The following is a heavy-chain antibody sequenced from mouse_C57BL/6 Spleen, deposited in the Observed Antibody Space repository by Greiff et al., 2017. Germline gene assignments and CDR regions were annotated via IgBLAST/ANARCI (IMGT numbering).Heavy chain of an antibody. V-gene: IGHV10-3*01. Sequence: EVQLVESGGGLVQPKGSLKLSCAASGFTFNTYAMHWVRQAPGKGLEWVARIRSKSSNYATYYADSGKDRFTISRDDSQSMLYLQMNNLKTEDKAMYYCVRGGDYYGDFDYWGQGTTLTVSS. CDR2: IRSKSSNYAT. D-gene: IGHD1-1*01. CDR1: GFTFNTYA. J-gene: IGHJ2*01. CDR3: VRGGDYYGDFDY.